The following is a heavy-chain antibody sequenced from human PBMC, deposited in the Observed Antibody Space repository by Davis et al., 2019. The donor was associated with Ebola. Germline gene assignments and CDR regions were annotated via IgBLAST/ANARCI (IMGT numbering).Heavy chain of an antibody. D-gene: IGHD1-1*01. Sequence: ASVKVSCKASGYTFTSYGITWVRHAPGQGLEWMGWINPHNGNTNYAQNVQGRVTMTTDTSTSTAYMEVGSLRSDDTAVYYCARAQFPTTSDHWGQGTLVTVSS. CDR1: GYTFTSYG. J-gene: IGHJ4*02. CDR2: INPHNGNT. CDR3: ARAQFPTTSDH. V-gene: IGHV1-18*04.